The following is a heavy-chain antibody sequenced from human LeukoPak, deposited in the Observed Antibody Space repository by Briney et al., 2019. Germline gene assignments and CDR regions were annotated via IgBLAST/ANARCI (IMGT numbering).Heavy chain of an antibody. CDR1: GGSFSGYY. D-gene: IGHD3-22*01. V-gene: IGHV4-34*01. CDR2: INHSGST. J-gene: IGHJ3*02. Sequence: PSETLSLTGAVYGGSFSGYYWSWIRQPPGKGLEWIGEINHSGSTNYNPSLKSRVTISVDTSKNQFSLKLSSVTAADTAVYYCARGHDSSGKGPRAFDIWGQGTMVTVSS. CDR3: ARGHDSSGKGPRAFDI.